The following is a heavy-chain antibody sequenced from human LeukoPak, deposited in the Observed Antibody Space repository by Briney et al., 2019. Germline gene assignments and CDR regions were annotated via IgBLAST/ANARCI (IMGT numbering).Heavy chain of an antibody. CDR1: GFTFSTYE. V-gene: IGHV3-48*03. CDR3: ARLLDISDH. CDR2: ITGSGSTK. J-gene: IGHJ4*02. Sequence: GGSLRLSCAASGFTFSTYEMNWVRQAPGKGLEWLSYITGSGSTKYYADSVRGRFTISRDNSKNSLYLQINSLRAEDTAVYYCARLLDISDHWGQGALVTVSS. D-gene: IGHD3-22*01.